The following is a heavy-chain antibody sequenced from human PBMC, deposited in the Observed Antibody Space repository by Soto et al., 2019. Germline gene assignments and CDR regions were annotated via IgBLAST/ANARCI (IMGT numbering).Heavy chain of an antibody. J-gene: IGHJ5*02. CDR1: GGSISSGGYS. D-gene: IGHD2-21*02. CDR2: IYHSGST. CDR3: ARGAYCGGDCYRGFDP. V-gene: IGHV4-30-2*01. Sequence: QLQLQESGSGLVKPSQTLSLTCAVSGGSISSGGYSWSWIRQPPGKGLEWIGYIYHSGSTYYNPSLKSRVTITGDRSKNQFSLKLSSVTAADTAVYYCARGAYCGGDCYRGFDPWGQGTLVTVSS.